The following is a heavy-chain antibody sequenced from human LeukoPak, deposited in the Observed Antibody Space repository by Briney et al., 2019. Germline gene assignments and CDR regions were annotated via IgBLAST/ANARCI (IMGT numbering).Heavy chain of an antibody. CDR2: ISSSSSYI. CDR3: ARDMEMATPFDY. V-gene: IGHV3-21*01. CDR1: GFNFSSYS. Sequence: PGGSLRLYCAASGFNFSSYSMNWVRQAPGKGLEWVSSISSSSSYIYYADSVKGRFTISRDNAKNSLYLQMNSLRAEDTAVYYCARDMEMATPFDYWGQGTLVTVSS. J-gene: IGHJ4*02. D-gene: IGHD5-24*01.